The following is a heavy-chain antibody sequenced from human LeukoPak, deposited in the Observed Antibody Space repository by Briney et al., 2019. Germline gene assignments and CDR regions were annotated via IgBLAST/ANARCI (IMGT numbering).Heavy chain of an antibody. V-gene: IGHV4-39*01. CDR1: GGSVNTGGYY. CDR3: ARLSSAYYSFDY. Sequence: SETLSLTCTVSGGSVNTGGYYWGWIRQPPGNGLEWVGSIHYSGSTNYNPSLKSRVTISADTSKNEFSLKLDSVTVADTAVYYCARLSSAYYSFDYWGQGTLVPVSS. J-gene: IGHJ4*02. D-gene: IGHD6-19*01. CDR2: IHYSGST.